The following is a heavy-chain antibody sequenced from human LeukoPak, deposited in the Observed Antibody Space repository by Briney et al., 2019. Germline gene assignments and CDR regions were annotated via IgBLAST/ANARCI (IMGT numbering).Heavy chain of an antibody. D-gene: IGHD7-27*01. Sequence: GGSLRLSCAASGFTFDDYAMHWVRQAPGKGLEWVSGISWNSGSIGYADSVKGRFTISRDNAKNSLYLQMNSLRAEDTAVYYCARNLPSTGDFDYWGQGTLVSVS. CDR2: ISWNSGSI. J-gene: IGHJ4*02. V-gene: IGHV3-9*01. CDR1: GFTFDDYA. CDR3: ARNLPSTGDFDY.